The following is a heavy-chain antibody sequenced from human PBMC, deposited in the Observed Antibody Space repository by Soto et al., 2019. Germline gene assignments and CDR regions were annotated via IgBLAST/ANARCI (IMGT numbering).Heavy chain of an antibody. D-gene: IGHD2-15*01. CDR2: ISSSGSTI. CDR1: GFTFSDYY. Sequence: GGSLRLSRAASGFTFSDYYMSWIRQAPGKGLEWVSYISSSGSTIYYADSVKGRFTISRDNAKNSLYLQMNSLRAEDTAVYYCARVSVAASNWYFDLWGRGTLVTVSS. CDR3: ARVSVAASNWYFDL. V-gene: IGHV3-11*01. J-gene: IGHJ2*01.